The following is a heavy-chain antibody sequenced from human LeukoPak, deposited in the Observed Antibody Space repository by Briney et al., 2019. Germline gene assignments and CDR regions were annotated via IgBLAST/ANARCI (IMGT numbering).Heavy chain of an antibody. CDR3: AKDRRSTAMVMLLWDY. Sequence: PGXSLRLSCAASGFTFSSYAMSWVRQAPGKGLEWVSAISGSGGSTYYADSVKGRFTISRDNSKNTLYLQMNSLRAEDTAVYYCAKDRRSTAMVMLLWDYWGQGTLVTVSS. CDR2: ISGSGGST. V-gene: IGHV3-23*01. CDR1: GFTFSSYA. D-gene: IGHD5-18*01. J-gene: IGHJ4*02.